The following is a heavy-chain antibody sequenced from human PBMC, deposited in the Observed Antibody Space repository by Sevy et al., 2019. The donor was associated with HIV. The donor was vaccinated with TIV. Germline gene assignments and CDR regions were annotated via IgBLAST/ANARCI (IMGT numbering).Heavy chain of an antibody. V-gene: IGHV3-23*01. D-gene: IGHD3-22*01. CDR1: GFTFSSYA. CDR2: ISGSGGST. Sequence: GGSLRLSCAASGFTFSSYAMSWVRQAPGKGLEWVSAISGSGGSTYYADSVKGRFTISRDNSKNTLYLQMNSLRAEDTAVYYCATDLSPGLIVVVIRVLLDYWGQGTLVTVSS. CDR3: ATDLSPGLIVVVIRVLLDY. J-gene: IGHJ4*02.